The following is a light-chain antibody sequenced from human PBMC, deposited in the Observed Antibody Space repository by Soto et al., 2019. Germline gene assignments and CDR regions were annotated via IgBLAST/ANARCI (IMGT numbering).Light chain of an antibody. J-gene: IGLJ1*01. Sequence: QLVLTQPPSVSGAPGQRVTISCTGSSSNIGAGYDVHWYQQLPGTAPKLLIYGNSNRPSGVPDRFSGSKSGTSASLAITGLQAEDEADYYCQSYDSSLLYVFGTGTKLTVL. CDR3: QSYDSSLLYV. CDR1: SSNIGAGYD. V-gene: IGLV1-40*01. CDR2: GNS.